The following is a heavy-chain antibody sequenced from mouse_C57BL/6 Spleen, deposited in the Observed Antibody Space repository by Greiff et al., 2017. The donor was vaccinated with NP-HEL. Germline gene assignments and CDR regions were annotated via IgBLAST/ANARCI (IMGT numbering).Heavy chain of an antibody. V-gene: IGHV5-16*01. D-gene: IGHD1-1*01. J-gene: IGHJ4*01. CDR3: ARDDGSSGYAMDY. Sequence: EVQRVESEGGLVQPGSSMKLSCTASGFTFSDYYMAWVRQVPEKGLEWVANINYDGSSTYYLDSLKSRFIISRDNAKNILYLQMSSLKSEDTATYYCARDDGSSGYAMDYWGQGTSVTVSS. CDR2: INYDGSST. CDR1: GFTFSDYY.